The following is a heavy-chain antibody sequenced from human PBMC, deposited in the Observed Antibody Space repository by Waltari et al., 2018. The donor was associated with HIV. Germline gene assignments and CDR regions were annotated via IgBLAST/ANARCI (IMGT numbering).Heavy chain of an antibody. CDR1: GGSFSGYY. J-gene: IGHJ4*02. CDR2: INHSGTT. D-gene: IGHD6-19*01. CDR3: AREAGYNSGWYGGYYFDF. Sequence: QVQLQQWGARQLKASDTLSLTCAVYGGSFSGYYWTWIRQSPGKGLEWIGEINHSGTTNYSPSLKSRDTISRDTSKNQFALKLTSVTAADTAVYYCAREAGYNSGWYGGYYFDFWGQGALVTVSS. V-gene: IGHV4-34*02.